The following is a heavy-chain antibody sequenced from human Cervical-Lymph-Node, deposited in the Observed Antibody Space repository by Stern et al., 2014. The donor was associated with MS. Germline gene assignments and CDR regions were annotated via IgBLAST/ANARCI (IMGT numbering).Heavy chain of an antibody. CDR2: IIPILGIA. CDR3: ARDRDETTRYGMDV. D-gene: IGHD4-11*01. J-gene: IGHJ6*02. V-gene: IGHV1-69*04. CDR1: EGTFSSYT. Sequence: DQLVESGAEVKKPGSSVKVSCKASEGTFSSYTISWVRQAPGQGLEWMGRIIPILGIANYAQKFQGRVTITADKSTSTAYMELSSLRSEDTAVYYCARDRDETTRYGMDVWGQGTTVTVSS.